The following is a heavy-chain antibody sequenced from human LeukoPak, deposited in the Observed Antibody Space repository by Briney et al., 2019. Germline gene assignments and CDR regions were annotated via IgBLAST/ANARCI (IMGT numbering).Heavy chain of an antibody. V-gene: IGHV3-30*03. CDR1: GFTFSSYG. J-gene: IGHJ4*02. D-gene: IGHD1-26*01. CDR2: ISYDGSNK. CDR3: ARRPRNSGNYDGPSGLDY. Sequence: GGSLRLSCAASGFTFSSYGMHWVRQAPGKGLEWVSVISYDGSNKYYADSVKGRFTISRDNSKNTLYLQMNSLRAEDTAVYYCARRPRNSGNYDGPSGLDYWGQGTLVAVSS.